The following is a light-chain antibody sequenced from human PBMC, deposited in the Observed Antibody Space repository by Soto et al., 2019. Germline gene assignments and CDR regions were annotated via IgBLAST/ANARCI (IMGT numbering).Light chain of an antibody. Sequence: TKSPGTLSLSPGERATLSCRASQSVSSSYLAWYQQKPGQAPRLLIYGASSRATGIPDRFSGSGSGTDFTLTISRLEPEDFAVYYCQQFWTFGQGTKVEIK. CDR1: QSVSSSY. CDR2: GAS. J-gene: IGKJ1*01. V-gene: IGKV3-20*01. CDR3: QQFWT.